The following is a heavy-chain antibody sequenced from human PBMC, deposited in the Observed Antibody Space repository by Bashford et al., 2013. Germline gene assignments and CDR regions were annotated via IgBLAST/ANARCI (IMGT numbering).Heavy chain of an antibody. CDR3: MRDRDGV. CDR2: IKEDGSET. V-gene: IGHV3-7*01. Sequence: VRQAPGKGLEWVANIKEDGSETYYVDSVKGRFTISRDNAKNSLFLQMNSLRADDTAVYYCMRDRDGVRGQGIVVTVSS. D-gene: IGHD2-8*01. J-gene: IGHJ4*02.